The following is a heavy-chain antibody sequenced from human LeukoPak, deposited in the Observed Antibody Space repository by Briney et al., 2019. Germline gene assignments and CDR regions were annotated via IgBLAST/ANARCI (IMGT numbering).Heavy chain of an antibody. V-gene: IGHV3-30-3*01. J-gene: IGHJ6*02. D-gene: IGHD2-15*01. CDR1: GFTFSSYA. CDR3: ARDQGDIVVVVYYYYYGMDV. CDR2: ISYDGSNK. Sequence: GGSLRLSCAASGFTFSSYAMHWVRQAPGKGLEWVAVISYDGSNKYYADSVKGRFTISRDNSKNTLYLQMNSLRAEDTAVYYCARDQGDIVVVVYYYYYGMDVRGQGTTVTVSS.